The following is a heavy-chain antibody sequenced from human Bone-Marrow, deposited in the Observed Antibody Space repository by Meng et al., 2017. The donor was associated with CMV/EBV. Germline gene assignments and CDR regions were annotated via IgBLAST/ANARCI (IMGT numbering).Heavy chain of an antibody. J-gene: IGHJ3*02. V-gene: IGHV4-39*07. CDR1: GCSISSSSYY. CDR3: AGDMGVGASNAFDI. CDR2: IYYSGSN. D-gene: IGHD1-26*01. Sequence: SETLSLSCTVSGCSISSSSYYWGWHRQPPGKGLEWIGSIYYSGSNYYNPSLKSRVTISVDTSKNQFSLKLSPVTAADTAVYYCAGDMGVGASNAFDIWGQGTMVTVSS.